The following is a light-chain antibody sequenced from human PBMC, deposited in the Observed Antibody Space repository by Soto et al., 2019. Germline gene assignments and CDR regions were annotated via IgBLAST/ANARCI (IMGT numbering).Light chain of an antibody. V-gene: IGKV3-20*01. J-gene: IGKJ5*01. Sequence: IVLTQSPGTPSLSPGERATLSCGASQRVDDRHLAWYQLRPGQAPRLVIYGASTRATGIPDRFSGSESGTDGSLTIRGRKKEDGAVYYCQQYRMSTNTFGQGTRLET. CDR2: GAS. CDR1: QRVDDRH. CDR3: QQYRMSTNT.